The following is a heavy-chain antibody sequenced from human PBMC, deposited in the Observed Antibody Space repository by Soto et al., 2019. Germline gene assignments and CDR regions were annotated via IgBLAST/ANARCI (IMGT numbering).Heavy chain of an antibody. CDR3: ARSYGSASRAFDY. CDR1: GDTFNSYT. J-gene: IGHJ4*02. V-gene: IGHV1-69*02. Sequence: QVQLVQSGAEVKKPGSSVKVSCKASGDTFNSYTINWVRQAPGLGLEWMGRIIPMLSMSNSAQKVQGRVTITADQSTSTAYLELSRLTSEDTAMYYCARSYGSASRAFDYWGQGVRVTVSS. D-gene: IGHD3-10*01. CDR2: IIPMLSMS.